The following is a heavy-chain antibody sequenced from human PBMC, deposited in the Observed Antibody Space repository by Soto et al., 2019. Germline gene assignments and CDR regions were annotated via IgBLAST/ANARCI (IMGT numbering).Heavy chain of an antibody. CDR3: AKDHIIVGATDFDY. J-gene: IGHJ4*02. CDR1: GLTFSSYA. V-gene: IGHV3-23*01. CDR2: ISGSGGST. Sequence: GGSLRLSCAASGLTFSSYAMSWVRQAPGKGLEWVSAISGSGGSTYYADSVKGRFTISRDNSKNTLYLQMNSLRAEDTAVYYCAKDHIIVGATDFDYWGQGTLVTVSS. D-gene: IGHD1-26*01.